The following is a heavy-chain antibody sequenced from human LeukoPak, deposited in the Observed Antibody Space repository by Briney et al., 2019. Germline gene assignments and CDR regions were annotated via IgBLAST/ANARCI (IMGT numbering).Heavy chain of an antibody. CDR1: GGSISSYY. V-gene: IGHV4-4*07. CDR3: ARAPRGSGWYYFDY. Sequence: SETLSLTCTVSGGSISSYYWSWIRQPAGKGLEWIGRIYTSGSTNYNPSLKSQVTMSVDTSKNQFSLKLSSVTAADTAVYYCARAPRGSGWYYFDYWGQGTLVTVSS. D-gene: IGHD6-19*01. J-gene: IGHJ4*02. CDR2: IYTSGST.